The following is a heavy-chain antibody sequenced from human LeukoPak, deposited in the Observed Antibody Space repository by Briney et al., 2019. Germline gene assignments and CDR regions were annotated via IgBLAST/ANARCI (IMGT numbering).Heavy chain of an antibody. J-gene: IGHJ5*02. V-gene: IGHV3-33*06. D-gene: IGHD3-9*01. CDR2: IWYDGSNK. CDR3: AKDHGNYDILTGYLGFDP. CDR1: GFTFSSYG. Sequence: PGGSLRLSCAASGFTFSSYGMHWVRQAPGKGLEWVAVIWYDGSNKYYADSVKGRFTISRDNSKNTLYLQMNSLRAEDTAVYYCAKDHGNYDILTGYLGFDPWAREPWSPSPQ.